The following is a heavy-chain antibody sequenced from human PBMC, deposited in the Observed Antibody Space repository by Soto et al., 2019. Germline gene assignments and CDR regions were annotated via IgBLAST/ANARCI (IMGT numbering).Heavy chain of an antibody. Sequence: SETLSLTCAVYGGSFSSYYWNWIRQSPGKGLEWIGEIHHSGSTNYNPSLKGRVSISVDTSKNLFSLELSSVTAADTAVYYCARWDENWGLYYYGLDVWGLGTTVTAP. CDR2: IHHSGST. J-gene: IGHJ6*02. CDR1: GGSFSSYY. V-gene: IGHV4-34*01. D-gene: IGHD7-27*01. CDR3: ARWDENWGLYYYGLDV.